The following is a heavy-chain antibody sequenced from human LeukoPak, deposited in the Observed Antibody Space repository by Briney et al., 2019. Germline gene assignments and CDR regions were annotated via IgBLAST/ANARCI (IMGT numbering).Heavy chain of an antibody. J-gene: IGHJ4*02. V-gene: IGHV3-30*02. CDR3: ARENIAAAGSFDY. CDR2: IRYNGSNK. Sequence: GGSLRLSCAASGFTFSSYGMHWVRQAPGKGLEWVAFIRYNGSNKYYADSVKGRFTISRDNSKNTLYLQMNSLRAEDTAVYYCARENIAAAGSFDYWGQGTLVTVSS. D-gene: IGHD6-13*01. CDR1: GFTFSSYG.